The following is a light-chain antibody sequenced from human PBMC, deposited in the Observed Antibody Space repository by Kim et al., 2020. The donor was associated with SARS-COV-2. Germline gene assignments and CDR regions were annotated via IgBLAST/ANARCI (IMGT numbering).Light chain of an antibody. J-gene: IGLJ3*02. CDR3: QVWDSGTWV. CDR1: NMQTKN. Sequence: SVALGQTARLTCGGNNMQTKNVRWYRQEPGQAPVLVMYKDSKRPSGIPERFSGSNSGNTATLSISRAQAGDEADYYCQVWDSGTWVFGGGTKLTVL. V-gene: IGLV3-9*01. CDR2: KDS.